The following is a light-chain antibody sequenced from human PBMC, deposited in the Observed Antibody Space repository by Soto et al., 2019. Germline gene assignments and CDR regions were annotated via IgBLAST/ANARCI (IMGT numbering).Light chain of an antibody. CDR2: QNS. V-gene: IGLV3-1*01. J-gene: IGLJ2*01. Sequence: SYELTQPPSVSVPPGQTASITCSGDKLGDKYACWYQQKPGQSPVLVIYQNSKRPSGITERFSGSNSGNTATLTISGTQAMDEADYYCQAWDSSTVVFGGGTTLTVL. CDR3: QAWDSSTVV. CDR1: KLGDKY.